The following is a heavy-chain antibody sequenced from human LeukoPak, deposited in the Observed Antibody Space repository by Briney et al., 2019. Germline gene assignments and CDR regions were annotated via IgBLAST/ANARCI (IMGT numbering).Heavy chain of an antibody. Sequence: PGGSLRLSCAASGFTFSSYSMNWVRQAPGKGLEWVSSISSSSSYIYYADSVKGRFTISRDNAKNSLYLQMNSLRAEDTAVYYCARIQRFGGTHSIYYYYGMDVWGQGTTVTVSS. D-gene: IGHD3-10*01. CDR3: ARIQRFGGTHSIYYYYGMDV. CDR2: ISSSSSYI. J-gene: IGHJ6*02. CDR1: GFTFSSYS. V-gene: IGHV3-21*01.